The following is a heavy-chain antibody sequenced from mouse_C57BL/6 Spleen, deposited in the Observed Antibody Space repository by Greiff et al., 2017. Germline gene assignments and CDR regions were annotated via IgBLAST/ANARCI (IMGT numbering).Heavy chain of an antibody. CDR1: GFTFSSYA. J-gene: IGHJ4*01. CDR2: ISDGGSYT. V-gene: IGHV5-4*01. D-gene: IGHD2-4*01. Sequence: EVKLVESGGGLVKPGGSLKLSCAASGFTFSSYAMSWVRQTPEKRLEWVATISDGGSYTYYPDNVKGRFTISRDNAKNNLYLQMSHLKSEDTAVYYCARDHYDYGLYAMDYWGQGTSVTVSS. CDR3: ARDHYDYGLYAMDY.